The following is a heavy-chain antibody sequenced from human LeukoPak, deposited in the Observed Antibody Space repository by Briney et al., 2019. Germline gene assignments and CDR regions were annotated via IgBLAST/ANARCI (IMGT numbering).Heavy chain of an antibody. J-gene: IGHJ6*02. Sequence: ASVKVSCKASGYTFTSYDINWVRQATGQGLEWMGWMNPNSGNTGYAQKFQGKVTMTRNTSISTAYMELSSLRSEDTAVYYCARELYSSDDPDVWGQRTTVTVSS. CDR2: MNPNSGNT. CDR1: GYTFTSYD. CDR3: ARELYSSDDPDV. D-gene: IGHD6-25*01. V-gene: IGHV1-8*01.